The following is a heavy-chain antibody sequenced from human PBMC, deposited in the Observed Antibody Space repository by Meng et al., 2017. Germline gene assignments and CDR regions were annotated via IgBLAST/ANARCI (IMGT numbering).Heavy chain of an antibody. CDR2: IKQDGSEK. V-gene: IGHV3-7*01. Sequence: GESLKISCTASGFTFGDYAMSWVRQAPGKGLEWVANIKQDGSEKYYVDSVKGRFTISRDNSKNTLYLQMNSLRAEDTAVYYCARDQAGIAAAGIKKNYYGMDVWGQGTTVTVSS. CDR1: GFTFGDYA. D-gene: IGHD6-13*01. CDR3: ARDQAGIAAAGIKKNYYGMDV. J-gene: IGHJ6*02.